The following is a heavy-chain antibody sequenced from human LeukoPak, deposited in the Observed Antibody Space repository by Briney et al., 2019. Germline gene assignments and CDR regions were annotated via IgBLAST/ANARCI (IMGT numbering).Heavy chain of an antibody. CDR2: FDPEDGET. J-gene: IGHJ4*02. V-gene: IGHV1-24*01. CDR3: ATYHRLWELLRPFDY. D-gene: IGHD1-26*01. CDR1: GYTLTELS. Sequence: ASLKVSCKVSGYTLTELSMHWVRQAPGKGLEWMGGFDPEDGETIYAQKFQGRVTMTEDTSTDTAYMELSSLRSEDTAVYYCATYHRLWELLRPFDYWGQGTLVTVSS.